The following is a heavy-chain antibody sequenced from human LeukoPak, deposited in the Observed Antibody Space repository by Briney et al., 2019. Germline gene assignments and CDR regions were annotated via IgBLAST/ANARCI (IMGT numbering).Heavy chain of an antibody. CDR2: ISAYNGNT. CDR3: ARDKSYGVDP. Sequence: GASVKVSCKASGYTFTSYGISWVRQAPGQGLEWMGWISAYNGNTNYAQKLQGRVTMTRDMSTSTVYMELSSLRSEDTAVYYCARDKSYGVDPWGQGTLVTVSS. CDR1: GYTFTSYG. D-gene: IGHD3-10*01. V-gene: IGHV1-18*01. J-gene: IGHJ5*02.